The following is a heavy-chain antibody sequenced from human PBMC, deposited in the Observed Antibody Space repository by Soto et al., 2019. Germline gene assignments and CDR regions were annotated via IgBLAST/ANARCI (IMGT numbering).Heavy chain of an antibody. CDR3: ARPGNYGSGSYLYYLDY. J-gene: IGHJ4*02. CDR2: IYYSGST. Sequence: PSETLSLTCTVSGGSISGSSYYWGWIRQPPGKGLEWIGSIYYSGSTYYNPSLKSRVTISVDTSKNQFSLKLSSVTAADTAVYYCARPGNYGSGSYLYYLDYWGQGTLVTVSS. D-gene: IGHD3-10*01. V-gene: IGHV4-39*01. CDR1: GGSISGSSYY.